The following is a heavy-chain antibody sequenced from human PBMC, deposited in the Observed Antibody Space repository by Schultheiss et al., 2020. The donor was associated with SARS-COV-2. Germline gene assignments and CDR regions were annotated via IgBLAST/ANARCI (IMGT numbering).Heavy chain of an antibody. CDR1: GFTFRTYA. J-gene: IGHJ6*03. CDR2: IKAKKDGETA. V-gene: IGHV3-15*01. Sequence: GGSLRLSCAASGFTFRTYAMTWVRQAPGAGLEWVGRIKAKKDGETAEYAAPVKGRFSISRDDSRNTLYLHMNRLKTDDTAVYYCTKVLDFYSYYMDVWGKGTTVTVSS. CDR3: TKVLDFYSYYMDV.